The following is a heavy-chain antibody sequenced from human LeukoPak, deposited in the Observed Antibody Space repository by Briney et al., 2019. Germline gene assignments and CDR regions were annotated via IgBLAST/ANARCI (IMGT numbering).Heavy chain of an antibody. Sequence: GESLKISCKGSGYSFTSYWIGWVRQMPGKGLEWMGIIYPGDSDTRYSPSFQGQVTISADKSISTAYLQWSSLKASDTAMYYCARHVRYGPPGDAFDIWGQGTMVTVSS. CDR3: ARHVRYGPPGDAFDI. J-gene: IGHJ3*02. V-gene: IGHV5-51*01. CDR2: IYPGDSDT. CDR1: GYSFTSYW. D-gene: IGHD5-18*01.